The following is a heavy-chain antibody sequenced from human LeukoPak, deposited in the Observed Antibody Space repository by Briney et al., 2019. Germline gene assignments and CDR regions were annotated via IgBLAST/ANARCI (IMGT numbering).Heavy chain of an antibody. CDR2: IYTSGST. CDR1: GGSISSYY. J-gene: IGHJ4*02. V-gene: IGHV4-4*07. Sequence: SETLSLTCTVSGGSISSYYWSWIRQPAGKGLEWIGRIYTSGSTNYNPSLKSRVTISVETSKNEFSLKLRSVTAADTAVYYCARVTGYRIEDYFDYWGQGTLVTVSS. D-gene: IGHD6-13*01. CDR3: ARVTGYRIEDYFDY.